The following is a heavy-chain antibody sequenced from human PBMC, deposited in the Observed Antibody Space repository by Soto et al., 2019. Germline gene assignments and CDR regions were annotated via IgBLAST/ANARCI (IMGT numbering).Heavy chain of an antibody. J-gene: IGHJ5*02. D-gene: IGHD6-13*01. Sequence: QVQLQQWGAGLLKPSETLSLTCAVYGGSFSGYYWSWIRQPPGKGLEWIGEINHSGSTNYNPSLKSRVTISLDTSKNQFSLKLSSVTAADTAVYYCARGQLLAARSYWFDPWGQGTLVTVSS. CDR1: GGSFSGYY. CDR3: ARGQLLAARSYWFDP. CDR2: INHSGST. V-gene: IGHV4-34*01.